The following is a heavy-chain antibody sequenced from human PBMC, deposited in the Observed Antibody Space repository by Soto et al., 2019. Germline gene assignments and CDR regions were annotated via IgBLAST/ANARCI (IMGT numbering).Heavy chain of an antibody. D-gene: IGHD2-15*01. J-gene: IGHJ4*02. Sequence: QLQLQESGPGLVKPSETLSLTCTVSGISVSTSDYYWVWFRQPPGKGLDWIVNIYYSGSTVYNPSLSRRDTLSVDTSKNLCSLRVNSVTAADTAVYFCAGFVVPASRNSDFDYWGQGTLVTVSS. CDR1: GISVSTSDYY. V-gene: IGHV4-39*01. CDR3: AGFVVPASRNSDFDY. CDR2: IYYSGST.